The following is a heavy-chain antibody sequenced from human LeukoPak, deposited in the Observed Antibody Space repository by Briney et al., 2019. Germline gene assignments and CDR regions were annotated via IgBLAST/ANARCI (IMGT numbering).Heavy chain of an antibody. CDR3: ARGVFYYDTSGREYYFDY. CDR1: GGSISSYY. Sequence: AAATLSLTCAVAGGSISSYYWSWIRQPAGKGLGWNGRSYTSGGTVYIPSLKSRVTMSVDTSKNQFSLKLSSVTAAETAVYYCARGVFYYDTSGREYYFDYWGQGTLVTVSS. V-gene: IGHV4-4*07. CDR2: SYTSGGT. J-gene: IGHJ4*02. D-gene: IGHD3-22*01.